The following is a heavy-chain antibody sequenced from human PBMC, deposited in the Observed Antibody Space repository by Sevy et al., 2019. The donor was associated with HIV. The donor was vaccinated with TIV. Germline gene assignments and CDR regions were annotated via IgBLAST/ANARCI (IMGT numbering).Heavy chain of an antibody. J-gene: IGHJ4*02. CDR1: GGSISSTNW. CDR3: AREKTTAFAFDL. CDR2: VYDSGST. V-gene: IGHV4-4*02. D-gene: IGHD4-17*01. Sequence: SETLSLTCAVSGGSISSTNWWSWVRQPLGKGLEWIGEVYDSGSTNYNPSLKSRVSISVDKAKNQFSVKLSSVTAADTAVYYCAREKTTAFAFDLWGQGALVTVSS.